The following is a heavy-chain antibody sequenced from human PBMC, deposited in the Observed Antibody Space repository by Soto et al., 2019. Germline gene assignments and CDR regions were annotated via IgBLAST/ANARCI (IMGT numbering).Heavy chain of an antibody. CDR2: IPYTGRT. V-gene: IGHV4-39*01. Sequence: SEPLRDSSTVSDGTSISSGYCCGSNHQPPGKGLEWIGTIPYTGRTSYIPSLKSRLTIALDTSENQFSRKLSSVTAADPAAYYCATLSPSDYGGSAYYCAALDIWGHGALVTGFS. J-gene: IGHJ1*01. CDR1: DGTSISSGYC. CDR3: ATLSPSDYGGSAYYCAALDI. D-gene: IGHD3-22*01.